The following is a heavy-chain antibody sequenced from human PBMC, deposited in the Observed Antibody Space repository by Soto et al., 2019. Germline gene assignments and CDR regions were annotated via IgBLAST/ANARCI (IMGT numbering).Heavy chain of an antibody. Sequence: QVQLVQSGAEVKKPGASVTVSCKASGYTFSDYYLHWVRQAPGQGPEWMGRINPNSGDTKFAQKFQGRVTMTRDTSVRTAFMELNWLKPEDTAVYYCARESGGATATLDYYYFYMDVWGQGTTVTVSS. CDR2: INPNSGDT. CDR1: GYTFSDYY. CDR3: ARESGGATATLDYYYFYMDV. J-gene: IGHJ6*03. V-gene: IGHV1-2*06. D-gene: IGHD5-12*01.